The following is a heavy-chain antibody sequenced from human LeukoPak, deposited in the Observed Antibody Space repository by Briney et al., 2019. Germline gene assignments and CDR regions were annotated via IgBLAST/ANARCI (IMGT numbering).Heavy chain of an antibody. CDR1: GGSISSYY. J-gene: IGHJ5*02. CDR2: IYTSGST. V-gene: IGHV4-4*07. D-gene: IGHD3-10*01. Sequence: SETLSLTCTVSGGSISSYYWSWIWQPAGKGLEWIGRIYTSGSTNYNPSLKSRVTMSVDTSKNQFSLKLSSVTAADTAVYYCARSLLWFGELSSWFDPWGQGTLVTVSS. CDR3: ARSLLWFGELSSWFDP.